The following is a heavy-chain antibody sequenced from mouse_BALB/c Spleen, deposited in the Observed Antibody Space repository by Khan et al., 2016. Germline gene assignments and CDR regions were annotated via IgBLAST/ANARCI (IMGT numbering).Heavy chain of an antibody. V-gene: IGHV2-9*02. CDR3: ARLEDI. D-gene: IGHD1-3*01. Sequence: QVQLKESGPGLVAPSQSLSITCTVSGFSLTSYGVHRVRQPPGKGLEWLGVIWAYGSTNYNSAFMYRLILSKDNSKSQVFLKMNGLQTGDTAMYYCARLEDIWGQGTTLTVSS. CDR2: IWAYGST. J-gene: IGHJ2*01. CDR1: GFSLTSYG.